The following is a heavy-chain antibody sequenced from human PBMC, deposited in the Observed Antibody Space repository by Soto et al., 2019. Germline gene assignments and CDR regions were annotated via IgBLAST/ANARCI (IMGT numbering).Heavy chain of an antibody. Sequence: GGSLRLSCAASGFTFSNAWMSWVRQAPGKGLEWVGRIKSKTDGGTTDYAAPVKGRFTISRDDSKNTLFLQMNSLQTEDTAMYYCTTGDPLLWFPTSFDYWGQATLVTVSS. D-gene: IGHD3-10*01. CDR2: IKSKTDGGTT. J-gene: IGHJ4*02. CDR1: GFTFSNAW. V-gene: IGHV3-15*01. CDR3: TTGDPLLWFPTSFDY.